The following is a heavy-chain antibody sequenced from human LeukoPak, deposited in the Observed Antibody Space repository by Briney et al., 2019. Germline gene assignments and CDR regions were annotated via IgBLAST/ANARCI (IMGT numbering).Heavy chain of an antibody. CDR1: GGSVSSGSYY. V-gene: IGHV4-61*01. CDR2: IYYSGST. CDR3: ARGSSWSGLDY. D-gene: IGHD6-13*01. J-gene: IGHJ4*02. Sequence: SETLSLTCTVSGGSVSSGSYYWSWIRQPPGTGLEWIGYIYYSGSTNYNPSLKSRVTISVDTSKNQFSLKLSSVTAADTAVYYCARGSSWSGLDYWGQGTLVTVSS.